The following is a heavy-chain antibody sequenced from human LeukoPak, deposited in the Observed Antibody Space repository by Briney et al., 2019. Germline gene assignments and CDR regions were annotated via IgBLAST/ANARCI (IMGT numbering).Heavy chain of an antibody. CDR1: GFTFSSYG. J-gene: IGHJ4*02. Sequence: PGGSLRLSCAASGFTFSSYGMSWVRQAPGKGLEWVLAISGSGGSTYYADSVKGRFTISRDNSKNTLYLQMNSLRAEDTAVYYCAKGGKTCSSTSCYGFFDYWGQGTLVTVSS. CDR2: ISGSGGST. CDR3: AKGGKTCSSTSCYGFFDY. V-gene: IGHV3-23*01. D-gene: IGHD2-2*01.